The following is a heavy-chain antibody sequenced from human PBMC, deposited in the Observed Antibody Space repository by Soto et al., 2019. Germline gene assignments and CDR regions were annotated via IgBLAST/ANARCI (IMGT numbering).Heavy chain of an antibody. CDR1: GGTFSTYG. V-gene: IGHV1-69*01. D-gene: IGHD1-26*01. CDR3: ASRERVDAFDV. J-gene: IGHJ3*01. Sequence: QVQLVQSGAEVKKPGSSVKVSCKASGGTFSTYGITWVRQASGQGLEWMGGIIPIFGTIKFAQKFQGRLTITPDESTSTVYMEMSSLTSADTAVYYCASRERVDAFDVWGQGTMVTVSS. CDR2: IIPIFGTI.